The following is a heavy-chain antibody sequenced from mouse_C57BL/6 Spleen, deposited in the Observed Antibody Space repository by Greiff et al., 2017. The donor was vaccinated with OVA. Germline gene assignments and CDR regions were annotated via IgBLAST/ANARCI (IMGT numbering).Heavy chain of an antibody. CDR3: TREYGSSYGYFDY. CDR2: ISSGGDYI. Sequence: EVHLVESGEGLVKPGGSLKLSCAASGFTFSSYAMSWVRQTPEKRLEWVAYISSGGDYIYYADTVKGRFTISRDNARNTLYLQMSSLKSEDTAMYYCTREYGSSYGYFDYWGQGTTLTVSS. CDR1: GFTFSSYA. J-gene: IGHJ2*01. D-gene: IGHD1-1*01. V-gene: IGHV5-9-1*02.